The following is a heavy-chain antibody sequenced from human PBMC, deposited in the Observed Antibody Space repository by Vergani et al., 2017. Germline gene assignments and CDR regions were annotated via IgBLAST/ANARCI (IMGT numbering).Heavy chain of an antibody. J-gene: IGHJ6*02. D-gene: IGHD2-2*01. Sequence: EVQLLQSGGGVIQPGGSVRLSCAASGFTFSACPMTWVRQAPGKGLEWVSAISARYPSTYYADSVKGRFTISRDNSKNMLYLQMNSLRAEDTAVYYCAKGVYCSSTSCYEGRGYYYGMGVWGQGTTVTFSS. CDR3: AKGVYCSSTSCYEGRGYYYGMGV. CDR2: ISARYPST. V-gene: IGHV3-23*01. CDR1: GFTFSACP.